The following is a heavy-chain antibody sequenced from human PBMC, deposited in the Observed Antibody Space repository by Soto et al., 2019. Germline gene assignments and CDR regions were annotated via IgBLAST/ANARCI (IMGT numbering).Heavy chain of an antibody. CDR3: AKSRGGNFDY. J-gene: IGHJ4*02. CDR2: ISAGGDGT. CDR1: GFTFSSYA. D-gene: IGHD1-1*01. V-gene: IGHV3-23*01. Sequence: GGSLRLSCAVSGFTFSSYAMTWVRQAPGKGLEWVSAISAGGDGTYYADSVKGRFTISRDNSKNTLYLQMDSLRAEDTAVYNCAKSRGGNFDYWGRGTLVTVSS.